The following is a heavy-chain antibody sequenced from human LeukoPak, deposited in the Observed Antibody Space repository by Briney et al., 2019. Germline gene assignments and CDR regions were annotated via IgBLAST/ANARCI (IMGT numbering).Heavy chain of an antibody. CDR2: IIPIFGTA. J-gene: IGHJ6*04. V-gene: IGHV1-69*13. CDR3: ARRSYAYYYGMDV. D-gene: IGHD5-18*01. CDR1: GGTFSSYA. Sequence: SVRVSCKASGGTFSSYAISWVRQAPGQGLEWMGGIIPIFGTANYAQKFQGRVTITADESTSTAYMELSSLRSEDTAVYYCARRSYAYYYGMDVWGKGTTVTVSS.